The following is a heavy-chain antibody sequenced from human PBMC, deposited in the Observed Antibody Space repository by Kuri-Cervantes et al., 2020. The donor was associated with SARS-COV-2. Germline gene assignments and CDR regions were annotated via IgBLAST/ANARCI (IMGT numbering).Heavy chain of an antibody. CDR2: IYPGDSDT. J-gene: IGHJ4*02. D-gene: IGHD1-26*01. V-gene: IGHV5-51*01. Sequence: GGSLRLSWKGSGYSFTSYWIGWVRQMPGKGLEWMGIIYPGDSDTRYSPSFQGQVTISADKSISTAYLQWSSLKASDTAMYYCARSEVGATTYLDYWGQGTLVTVSS. CDR1: GYSFTSYW. CDR3: ARSEVGATTYLDY.